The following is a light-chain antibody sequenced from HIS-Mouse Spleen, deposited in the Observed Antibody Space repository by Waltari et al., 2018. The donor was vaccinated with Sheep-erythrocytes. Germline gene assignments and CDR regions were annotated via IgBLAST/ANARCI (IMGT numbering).Light chain of an antibody. V-gene: IGLV2-11*01. CDR2: DVS. J-gene: IGLJ1*01. CDR1: SSDVGGYNY. CDR3: CPYAGSHNHV. Sequence: QSALTQPRSVSGSPGQSVTISCTGTSSDVGGYNYVSWYQQHPRKAPQLMIYDVSKGPSRVPDRLCGSKSGNPASLAISGLQAEDEACYYCCPYAGSHNHVFATGTKVTVL.